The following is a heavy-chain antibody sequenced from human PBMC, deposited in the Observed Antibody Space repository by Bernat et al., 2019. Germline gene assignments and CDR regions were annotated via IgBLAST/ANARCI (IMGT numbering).Heavy chain of an antibody. J-gene: IGHJ5*02. CDR2: IKSKTDGGTT. V-gene: IGHV3-15*01. CDR3: TSNPDIVLVVYAAFDP. D-gene: IGHD2-8*02. Sequence: EVQLVESGGGLVKPGGSLRLSCAASGFTFSNAWMSWVRQAPGKGLEWVGRIKSKTDGGTTDYAAPVKGRFTISRDDSKNTLYLQMNSLKTEDTAVYYCTSNPDIVLVVYAAFDPLGQGPLVTVSS. CDR1: GFTFSNAW.